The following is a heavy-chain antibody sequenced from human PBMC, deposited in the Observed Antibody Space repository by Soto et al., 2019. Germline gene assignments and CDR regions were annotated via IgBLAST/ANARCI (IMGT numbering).Heavy chain of an antibody. Sequence: SETLSLTCAVYGGSFSGYYWSWIRQPPGKGLEWIGEINHSGSTNYNPSLKSRVTISVDTSKNQFSLKLSSVTAADTAVYYCARGGVIKGVGSWYKANYYYGMDVWGQGTTVTVSS. CDR2: INHSGST. CDR3: ARGGVIKGVGSWYKANYYYGMDV. CDR1: GGSFSGYY. D-gene: IGHD6-13*01. J-gene: IGHJ6*02. V-gene: IGHV4-34*01.